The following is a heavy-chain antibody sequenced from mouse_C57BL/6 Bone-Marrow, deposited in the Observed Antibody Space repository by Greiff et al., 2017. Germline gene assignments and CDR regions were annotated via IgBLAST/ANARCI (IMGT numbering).Heavy chain of an antibody. CDR2: IHPNSGST. J-gene: IGHJ3*01. V-gene: IGHV1-64*01. CDR3: ARGSSGYAWLAY. CDR1: GYTFTSYW. D-gene: IGHD3-2*02. Sequence: QVQLQQPGAELVKPGASVKLSCKASGYTFTSYWMHWVKQRPGQGLEWIGMIHPNSGSTNYNEKFKGKATMTVDKSSSTAYMQLSSLTSEDSAVYYCARGSSGYAWLAYWGQGTLGTVSA.